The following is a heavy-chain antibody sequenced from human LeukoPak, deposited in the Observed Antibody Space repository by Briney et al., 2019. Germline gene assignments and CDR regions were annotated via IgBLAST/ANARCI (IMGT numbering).Heavy chain of an antibody. CDR2: IYYSGST. D-gene: IGHD4-23*01. Sequence: SETLSLTCTVSGSSISSYYWSWIRQPPGKGLEWIGYIYYSGSTNYNPSLKSRVTISVDTSKNQFSLKLSSVTAADTAVYYCARVARWYYFDYWGQGTLVTVSS. CDR1: GSSISSYY. CDR3: ARVARWYYFDY. J-gene: IGHJ4*02. V-gene: IGHV4-59*01.